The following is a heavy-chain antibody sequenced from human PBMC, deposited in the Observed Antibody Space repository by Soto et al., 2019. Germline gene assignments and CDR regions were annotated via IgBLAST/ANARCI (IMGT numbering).Heavy chain of an antibody. V-gene: IGHV5-51*01. CDR1: GYNFGDFW. D-gene: IGHD3-10*01. Sequence: EVQLVQSGAEVKKPGESLKISCKGSGYNFGDFWIGWVRQMPGKGLEWMGITYPGDSDTIYSPSFQGQVTLSADKSLNTAYLHWTSLKASDTAIYYCARPPRGATSSFDHWGQGTLVTVSS. CDR3: ARPPRGATSSFDH. CDR2: TYPGDSDT. J-gene: IGHJ4*02.